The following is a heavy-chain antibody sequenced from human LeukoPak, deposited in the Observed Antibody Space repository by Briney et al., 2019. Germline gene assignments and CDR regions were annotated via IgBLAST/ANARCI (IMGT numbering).Heavy chain of an antibody. V-gene: IGHV1-18*01. Sequence: ASVKVSCKASGYTFTSYGISWVRQAAGQGHEWMGWISAYNGNTNYAQKLQGRVTMTTDISTSTAYMELRSLRSDDTAVYYCARDQQLVVFDYWGQGTLVTVSS. CDR2: ISAYNGNT. J-gene: IGHJ4*02. CDR3: ARDQQLVVFDY. D-gene: IGHD6-13*01. CDR1: GYTFTSYG.